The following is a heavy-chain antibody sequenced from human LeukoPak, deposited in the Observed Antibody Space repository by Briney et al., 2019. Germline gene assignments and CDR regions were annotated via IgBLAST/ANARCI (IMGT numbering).Heavy chain of an antibody. V-gene: IGHV3-21*01. J-gene: IGHJ4*02. CDR3: ARYGYCTNFDY. D-gene: IGHD2-8*01. Sequence: GGSLRLSCAASGFTFSSYSMNWVRQAPGKGLEWVSSISSSSSYIYYADSVKGRFTISRDDAKNSLYLQMNSLRAEDTAVYYCARYGYCTNFDYWGQGTLVTVSS. CDR1: GFTFSSYS. CDR2: ISSSSSYI.